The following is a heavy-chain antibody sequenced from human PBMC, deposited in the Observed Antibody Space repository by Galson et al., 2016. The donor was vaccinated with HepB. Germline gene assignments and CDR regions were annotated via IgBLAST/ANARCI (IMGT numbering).Heavy chain of an antibody. Sequence: SLRLSCAASGFTFSTSNMNWVRQAPGKGLEWVSYINSGSDTVHDADSVRGRFTISRDNAKNSLYLQMNSLRAEETAVYYCARWGTFGLTLGYWGQGTPVTVSS. D-gene: IGHD3-16*01. CDR2: INSGSDTV. J-gene: IGHJ4*02. CDR3: ARWGTFGLTLGY. CDR1: GFTFSTSN. V-gene: IGHV3-48*01.